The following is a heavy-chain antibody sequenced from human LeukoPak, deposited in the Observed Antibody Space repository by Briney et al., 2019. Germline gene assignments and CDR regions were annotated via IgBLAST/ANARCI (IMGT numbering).Heavy chain of an antibody. CDR2: MNPNSGNT. D-gene: IGHD3-3*01. CDR3: ARGYGQKTIFGVVIIRGYYYYYMDV. V-gene: IGHV1-8*01. J-gene: IGHJ6*03. CDR1: GYTFTSYD. Sequence: ASVKVSCKASGYTFTSYDINWVRQATGQGLEWMGWMNPNSGNTGHAQKFQGRVTMTRNTSISTAYMELSSLRSEDTAVYYCARGYGQKTIFGVVIIRGYYYYYMDVWGKGTTVTVSS.